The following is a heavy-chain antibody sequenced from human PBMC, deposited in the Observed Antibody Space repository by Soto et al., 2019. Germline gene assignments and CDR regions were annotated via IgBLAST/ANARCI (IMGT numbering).Heavy chain of an antibody. CDR3: ARAYYYDSSGTDAFDI. J-gene: IGHJ3*02. CDR1: GGSISSSSYY. V-gene: IGHV4-39*01. CDR2: IYYSGST. Sequence: TSETLSLTCTVSGGSISSSSYYWGWIRQPPGKGLEWIGSIYYSGSTYYNPSLKSRVTISVDTSKNQFSLRLSSVTAADTAVYYCARAYYYDSSGTDAFDIWGQGTMVT. D-gene: IGHD3-22*01.